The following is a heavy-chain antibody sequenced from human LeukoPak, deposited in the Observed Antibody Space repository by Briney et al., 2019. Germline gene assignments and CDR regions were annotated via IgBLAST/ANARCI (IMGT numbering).Heavy chain of an antibody. D-gene: IGHD3-22*01. Sequence: SETLSLTCTVSGGSISHYYWSWIRQSPGKGLEWIGYVSNSGTTNYRPSLRSRVTVSVDTSQNHVSLKLTSMTAADTGLYYCARHHSSAYPFDYWGQGTLVTVSS. CDR3: ARHHSSAYPFDY. CDR2: VSNSGTT. V-gene: IGHV4-59*08. J-gene: IGHJ4*02. CDR1: GGSISHYY.